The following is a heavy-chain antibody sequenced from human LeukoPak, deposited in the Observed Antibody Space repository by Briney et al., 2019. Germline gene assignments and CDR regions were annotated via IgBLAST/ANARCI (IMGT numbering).Heavy chain of an antibody. V-gene: IGHV4-61*02. D-gene: IGHD4-17*01. Sequence: SETLSLTCTVSGGSISSGSYYWSWIRQPAGKGLDWIGRIYTSGSTNYNPSLKSRVTISVDTSKNQFSLRLSSVTAADTAVYYCARINVYGDSIDYWGQGTLVTVSS. CDR3: ARINVYGDSIDY. CDR2: IYTSGST. J-gene: IGHJ4*02. CDR1: GGSISSGSYY.